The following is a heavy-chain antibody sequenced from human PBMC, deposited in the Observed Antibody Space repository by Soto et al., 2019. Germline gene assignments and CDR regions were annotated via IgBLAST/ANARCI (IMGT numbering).Heavy chain of an antibody. J-gene: IGHJ4*02. CDR1: GFTFSSYA. Sequence: GGSLSLSCAASGFTFSSYAMHWVRQAPGKGLEWVSVIYSGGSTYYADSVKGRFTISRDNSKNTLYLQMNSLRAEDTAVYYCARVQGDYDSSGYLGYWGQGTLVTVSS. CDR2: IYSGGST. V-gene: IGHV3-53*01. CDR3: ARVQGDYDSSGYLGY. D-gene: IGHD3-22*01.